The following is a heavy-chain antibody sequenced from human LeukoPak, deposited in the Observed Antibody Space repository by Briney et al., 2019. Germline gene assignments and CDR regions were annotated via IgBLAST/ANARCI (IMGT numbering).Heavy chain of an antibody. J-gene: IGHJ4*02. CDR3: ARGWGYYDSSACY. CDR1: GGSFRAFY. V-gene: IGHV4-34*01. CDR2: INHSGST. D-gene: IGHD3-22*01. Sequence: DTLSLSCAVYGGSFRAFYGTWIPQPPGKGLKSSGEINHSGSTNYNPALKSRVSISADTSKKQFSLKFSSVAAADTAVYCCARGWGYYDSSACYWGEGTLVSVFS.